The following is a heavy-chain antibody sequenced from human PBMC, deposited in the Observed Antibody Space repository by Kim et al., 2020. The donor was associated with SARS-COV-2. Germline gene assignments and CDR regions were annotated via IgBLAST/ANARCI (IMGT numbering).Heavy chain of an antibody. J-gene: IGHJ6*02. V-gene: IGHV1-18*01. D-gene: IGHD5-12*01. Sequence: ASVKVSCKASGYIFTTYGITWVRQAPGQGPEWMGWISAYNGNINYAQKFQGRVTVTTDTSTSTAYMELRSLRSDDTAVYYCARDFFYDSNYYYGMDVWGQGTTVTVSS. CDR3: ARDFFYDSNYYYGMDV. CDR2: ISAYNGNI. CDR1: GYIFTTYG.